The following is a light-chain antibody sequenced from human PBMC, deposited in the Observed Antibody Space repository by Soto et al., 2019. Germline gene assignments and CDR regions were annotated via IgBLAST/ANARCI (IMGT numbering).Light chain of an antibody. CDR1: KSVRTRN. J-gene: IGKJ1*01. CDR3: QQYSSSPPT. CDR2: GAS. V-gene: IGKV3-20*01. Sequence: EIVLTQSPGTLSVSTGERATLSCRASKSVRTRNLAWYQQKPGQAPRLLMYGASTRATDIPDRFTGGGSATEFTLTITRLEPEDFAVYYCQQYSSSPPTFGQGTKVEIK.